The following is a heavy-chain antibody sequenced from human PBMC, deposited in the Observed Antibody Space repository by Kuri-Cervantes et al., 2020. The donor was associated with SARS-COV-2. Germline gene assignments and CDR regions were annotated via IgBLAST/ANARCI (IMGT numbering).Heavy chain of an antibody. CDR3: ARQIASVQGAFDI. CDR2: IYYSGST. V-gene: IGHV4-4*02. CDR1: GGSISSSNW. J-gene: IGHJ3*02. D-gene: IGHD6-25*01. Sequence: SETLSLTCAVSGGSISSSNWWSWVRQPPGKGLEWIGSIYYSGSTYYNPSLKSRVTISVDTSKNQFSLKLSSVTAADTAVYYCARQIASVQGAFDIWGQGTMVTVSS.